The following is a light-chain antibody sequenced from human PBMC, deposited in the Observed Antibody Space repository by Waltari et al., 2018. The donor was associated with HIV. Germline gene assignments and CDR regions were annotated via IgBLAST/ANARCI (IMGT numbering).Light chain of an antibody. V-gene: IGLV1-47*01. CDR2: RNN. CDR3: AAWDDSLRGV. CDR1: SSNIESNY. J-gene: IGLJ2*01. Sequence: QSVLTQPPSASGTPGQRVTISCSGSSSNIESNYVYWYQQLPGTAPKLLIYRNNQRPSGVPDRFSGSKSGTSASLAISGVRSEDEAEYYCAAWDDSLRGVFGGGTKLTVL.